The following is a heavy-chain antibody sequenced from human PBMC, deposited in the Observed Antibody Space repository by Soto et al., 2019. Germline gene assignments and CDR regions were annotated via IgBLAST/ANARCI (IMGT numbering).Heavy chain of an antibody. V-gene: IGHV1-69*01. CDR1: GGIFSSFS. CDR3: AGGPILPGGTSRLDP. Sequence: QVQLVQSGAEVKTPGSSVEVSCKASGGIFSSFSITWVRQVPGHGLEWMGGIIPMTGTPNYAEKFQGRLTMTAEASTRTAYLVFSSLKSEDTAVDYCAGGPILPGGTSRLDPWGQGTVVIVSS. J-gene: IGHJ5*02. CDR2: IIPMTGTP. D-gene: IGHD1-7*01.